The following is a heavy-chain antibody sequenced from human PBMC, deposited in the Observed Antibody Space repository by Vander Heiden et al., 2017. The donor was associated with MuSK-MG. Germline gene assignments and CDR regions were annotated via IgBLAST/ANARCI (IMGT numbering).Heavy chain of an antibody. CDR3: ARWGTMVSVDY. V-gene: IGHV4-59*01. CDR1: GGSISSYY. Sequence: QVQLQESGPGLVKPSETLSLTCTVSGGSISSYYWRWIRQPPGKGLEWIGYIYYSGSTNYNPSLKRRVTISVDTSKNQFSLKLSSVTAADTAVYYCARWGTMVSVDYWGQRTRGTVSS. J-gene: IGHJ4*02. D-gene: IGHD3-10*01. CDR2: IYYSGST.